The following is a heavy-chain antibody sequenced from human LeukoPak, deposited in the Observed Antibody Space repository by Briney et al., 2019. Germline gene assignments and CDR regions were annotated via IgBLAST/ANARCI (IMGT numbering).Heavy chain of an antibody. V-gene: IGHV4-30-4*01. J-gene: IGHJ6*04. CDR1: GASTSSGDFY. Sequence: SETLSLTCGVSGASTSSGDFYWNWLRQPPGKGLEWIGYIYYSGSTSYNPSLKSRLTLSLDKSKNEFSLKVTSVTAAATAVYFCARGTFGSPGGMDVWGTGTTVTVSS. CDR3: ARGTFGSPGGMDV. D-gene: IGHD3-10*01. CDR2: IYYSGST.